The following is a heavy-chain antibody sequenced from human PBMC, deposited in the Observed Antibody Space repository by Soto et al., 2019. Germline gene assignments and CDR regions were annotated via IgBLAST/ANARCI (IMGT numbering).Heavy chain of an antibody. CDR2: IKSKTEGGTT. CDR3: TTDNCSGGRCTGWDV. D-gene: IGHD2-15*01. V-gene: IGHV3-15*05. J-gene: IGHJ6*04. Sequence: EVQLVESGGGLVKPGGSLRLYCAAPRFTFSNAWMSWVRQAPGQGLEWVGRIKSKTEGGTTDYAAPVKGRCSISRDDSKNTLFLQMDSLKTEDTAVYYCTTDNCSGGRCTGWDVWGKGTTVTVSS. CDR1: RFTFSNAW.